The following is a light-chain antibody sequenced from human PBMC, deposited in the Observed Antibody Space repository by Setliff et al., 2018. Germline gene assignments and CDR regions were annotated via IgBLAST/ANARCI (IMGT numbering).Light chain of an antibody. CDR2: EVT. Sequence: SALPQPASVSGSPGQSITISCAGTNSDVGGYNYVSWYQQHPNKAPKLMIYEVTKRPSGVSDRFSGSKSGNTASLTISGLQAEDEADYYCLSYTSETTHALFAGGTK. V-gene: IGLV2-14*03. CDR1: NSDVGGYNY. CDR3: LSYTSETTHAL. J-gene: IGLJ2*01.